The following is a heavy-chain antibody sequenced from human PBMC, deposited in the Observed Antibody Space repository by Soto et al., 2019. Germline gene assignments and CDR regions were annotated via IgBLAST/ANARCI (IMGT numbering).Heavy chain of an antibody. J-gene: IGHJ6*02. V-gene: IGHV1-69*13. D-gene: IGHD6-19*01. Sequence: SVKVSCKASGVTFSSYAISWVRQAPGQGLEWMGGIIPIFGTANYAQKFQGRVTITADESTSTAYMELSSLRSEDTAVYYCASDWLGGAVAGKFYYGMDVWGQGTTVTVSS. CDR1: GVTFSSYA. CDR2: IIPIFGTA. CDR3: ASDWLGGAVAGKFYYGMDV.